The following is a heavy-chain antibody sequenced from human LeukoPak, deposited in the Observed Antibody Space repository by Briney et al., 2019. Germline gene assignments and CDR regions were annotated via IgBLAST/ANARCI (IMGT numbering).Heavy chain of an antibody. CDR2: IKQDGSEK. CDR3: ARDLFAAYSSGWYPAGAFDI. J-gene: IGHJ3*02. D-gene: IGHD6-19*01. V-gene: IGHV3-7*01. Sequence: GGSLRLSCAASGFTFSSYWMSWVRQAPGKGLEWVANIKQDGSEKYYVDSVKGRFTISRDDAKNSLYLQMNSLRAENTAVYYCARDLFAAYSSGWYPAGAFDIWGQGTMVTVSS. CDR1: GFTFSSYW.